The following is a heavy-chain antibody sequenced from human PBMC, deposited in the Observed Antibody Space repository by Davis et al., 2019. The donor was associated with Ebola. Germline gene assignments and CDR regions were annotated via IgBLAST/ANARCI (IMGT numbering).Heavy chain of an antibody. D-gene: IGHD3-10*01. V-gene: IGHV4-59*01. J-gene: IGHJ4*02. CDR3: ARGVFGAFFDS. CDR2: VEHHGRT. Sequence: PSETLSLTCSVSGTSISPYYWSWIRQTPGKGLDWIGYVEHHGRTEYIPSFNSRVTISVDTFKSQFSLKLTSVTTAETAVYYCARGVFGAFFDSWGQGALVTVSS. CDR1: GTSISPYY.